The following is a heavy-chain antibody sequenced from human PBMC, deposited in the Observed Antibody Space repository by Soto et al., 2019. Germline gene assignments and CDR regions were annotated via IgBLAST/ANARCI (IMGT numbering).Heavy chain of an antibody. J-gene: IGHJ5*02. CDR1: GFTFSSYG. D-gene: IGHD3-3*01. V-gene: IGHV3-30*18. Sequence: QVQLVESGGGVVQPGRSLRLSCAASGFTFSSYGMHWVRQAPGKGLEWVAVISYDGSNKYYADSVKCRFTISRDNSKNTLYLKMNSLRAEDTAVYYCAKDPRHFGVVISSWFEPWGQGTLVTVSS. CDR2: ISYDGSNK. CDR3: AKDPRHFGVVISSWFEP.